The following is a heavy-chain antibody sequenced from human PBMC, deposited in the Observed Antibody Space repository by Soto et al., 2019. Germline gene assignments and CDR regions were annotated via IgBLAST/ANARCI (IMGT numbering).Heavy chain of an antibody. CDR3: TRLYGDYGRGDN. J-gene: IGHJ4*02. V-gene: IGHV3-73*01. Sequence: GGSLRLACAASGFTFSGSAMHWVRQASGKGLEWVGRIRSKANSYATAYAASVKGRFTISRDDSKNTAYLQMNSLKTEDTAVYYCTRLYGDYGRGDNWGQGTLVTVSS. D-gene: IGHD4-17*01. CDR2: IRSKANSYAT. CDR1: GFTFSGSA.